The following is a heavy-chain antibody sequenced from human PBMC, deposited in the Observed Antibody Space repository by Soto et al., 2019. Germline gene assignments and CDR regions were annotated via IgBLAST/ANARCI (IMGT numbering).Heavy chain of an antibody. CDR1: GFTFSSYA. D-gene: IGHD3-3*01. Sequence: PGGSLRLSCAASGFTFSSYAMSWVRQAPGKGLEWVSAISGSGGSTYYADSVKGRFTISRDNSKNTLYLQMNSLRAEDTAVYYCAASLSFYDFWSGYLFRYWGQGTLVTVSS. CDR2: ISGSGGST. CDR3: AASLSFYDFWSGYLFRY. V-gene: IGHV3-23*01. J-gene: IGHJ4*02.